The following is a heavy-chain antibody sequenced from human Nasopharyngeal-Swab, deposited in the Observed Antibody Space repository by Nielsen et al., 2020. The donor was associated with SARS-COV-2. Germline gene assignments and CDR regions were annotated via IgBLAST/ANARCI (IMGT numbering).Heavy chain of an antibody. CDR3: AGHPADFDY. V-gene: IGHV4-34*01. Sequence: SCAVYGASITDYHWSWIRQAPGKGLEWVGEMKPSGRTNYNPSLKSRVTISVDTSNNHFFLRLSSVTAADTAVYYCAGHPADFDYWGQGALVTVSS. CDR2: MKPSGRT. J-gene: IGHJ4*02. D-gene: IGHD6-25*01. CDR1: GASITDYH.